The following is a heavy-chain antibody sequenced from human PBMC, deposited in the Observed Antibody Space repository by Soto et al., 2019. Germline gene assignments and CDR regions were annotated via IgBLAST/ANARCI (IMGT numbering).Heavy chain of an antibody. CDR3: ATQGLTTYYFGY. CDR1: GYSFASQW. Sequence: EVQLVQSGAEVKKSGESLRISCKVSGYSFASQWISWVRQVPGKGQEWMGGIDLSESYTTYNPSFQGHVTFSADKSITTAYLQWRSLEASDTATYYCATQGLTTYYFGYWGQGTLVTVSS. CDR2: IDLSESYT. V-gene: IGHV5-10-1*03. J-gene: IGHJ4*02.